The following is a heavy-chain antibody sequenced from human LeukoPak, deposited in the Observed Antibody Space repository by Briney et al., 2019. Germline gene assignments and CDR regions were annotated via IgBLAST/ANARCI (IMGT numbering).Heavy chain of an antibody. Sequence: GRSLRLSCTASGFPFSSYGMHWVRQAPGKGLVWVTVIWPDGSTKYYADSVKGRFTVSRDNSKNTLYLQMNSLRAEDTAVYYCAKDRVLWFGESKRTSGVFDYWGQGTLVTVSS. CDR1: GFPFSSYG. CDR3: AKDRVLWFGESKRTSGVFDY. V-gene: IGHV3-33*06. CDR2: IWPDGSTK. J-gene: IGHJ4*02. D-gene: IGHD3-10*01.